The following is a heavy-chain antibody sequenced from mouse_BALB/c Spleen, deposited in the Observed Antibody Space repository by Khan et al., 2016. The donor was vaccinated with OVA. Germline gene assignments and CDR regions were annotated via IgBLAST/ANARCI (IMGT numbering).Heavy chain of an antibody. CDR1: GYSFTGYF. Sequence: VQLKQSGPELVKPGASVKISCKASGYSFTGYFMNWVMQSHGKSLEWIGRINPHIGETFYNQKFKGKATMTVDESDSTAHVELRTLASEDSAVYYCARIYGSDFDYWGQGTTLTVSS. CDR3: ARIYGSDFDY. D-gene: IGHD1-1*01. J-gene: IGHJ2*01. V-gene: IGHV1-20*02. CDR2: INPHIGET.